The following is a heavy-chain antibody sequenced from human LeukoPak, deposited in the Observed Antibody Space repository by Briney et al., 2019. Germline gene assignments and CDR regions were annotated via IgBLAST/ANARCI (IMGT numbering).Heavy chain of an antibody. V-gene: IGHV3-11*03. CDR2: ISSTGTYT. J-gene: IGHJ5*02. D-gene: IGHD5-24*01. CDR1: GFTFSDYY. Sequence: GGSLRLSCAASGFTFSDYYMSRVRQAPGKGLEWVSYISSTGTYTSYADSVKDRFTISRDDAKNSLYLQMNSLRAEDTAVYYCAKTATHRTWFDPWGQGTLVTVSS. CDR3: AKTATHRTWFDP.